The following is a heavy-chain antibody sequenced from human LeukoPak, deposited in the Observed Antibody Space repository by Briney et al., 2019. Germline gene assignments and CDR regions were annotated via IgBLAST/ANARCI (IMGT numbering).Heavy chain of an antibody. Sequence: GGSLRLSCAASGFTFSSYSMNWVRQAPGKGLEWVSSISSSSSYIYYADSVKGRFTISRDNAKNSLYLQVNSLRAEDTGVYYCAREMGSSSYVLDVWGQGTMVTVSS. J-gene: IGHJ3*01. V-gene: IGHV3-21*01. CDR1: GFTFSSYS. CDR2: ISSSSSYI. CDR3: AREMGSSSYVLDV. D-gene: IGHD2-2*01.